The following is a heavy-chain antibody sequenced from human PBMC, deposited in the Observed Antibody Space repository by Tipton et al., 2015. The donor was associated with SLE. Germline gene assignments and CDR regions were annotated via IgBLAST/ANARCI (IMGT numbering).Heavy chain of an antibody. CDR3: ARTMVRDWGAFDI. D-gene: IGHD3-10*01. J-gene: IGHJ3*02. Sequence: TLSLTCAVYGGSFSGYYWSWIRQPPGKGLEWIGEINHSGSTNYNPSLKSRVRISVDTSKNQFSLKLSSVTAADTAVYYCARTMVRDWGAFDIWGQGTMVTVSS. V-gene: IGHV4-34*01. CDR2: INHSGST. CDR1: GGSFSGYY.